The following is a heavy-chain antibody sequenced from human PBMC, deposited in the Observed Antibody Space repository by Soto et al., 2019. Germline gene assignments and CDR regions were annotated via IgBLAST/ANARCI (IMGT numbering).Heavy chain of an antibody. Sequence: ASVKVSCKASGYTFTSYGISWVRQAPGQGLEWMGWISAYNGNTNYAQKLQGRVTMTTDTSTSTAYMELRSLRSDDTAVYYCARANGDYTNDYYYYTDVWGKGTTVTVSS. CDR2: ISAYNGNT. D-gene: IGHD4-17*01. V-gene: IGHV1-18*01. J-gene: IGHJ6*03. CDR1: GYTFTSYG. CDR3: ARANGDYTNDYYYYTDV.